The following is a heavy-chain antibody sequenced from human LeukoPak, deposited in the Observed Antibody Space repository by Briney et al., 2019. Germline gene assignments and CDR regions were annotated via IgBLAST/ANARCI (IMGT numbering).Heavy chain of an antibody. CDR2: ITDRGGT. V-gene: IGHV4-34*01. D-gene: IGHD1-26*01. CDR3: ARVPDWEPIDK. J-gene: IGHJ4*02. CDR1: GGSVSGYS. Sequence: PSETLSLTCAVSGGSVSGYSWSWSRQPPGKGLEWIGDITDRGGTSYTPSLKSRVTISLDTSKNQFSLHLTSVTAADTAVYFCARVPDWEPIDKWGQGTLVTVSS.